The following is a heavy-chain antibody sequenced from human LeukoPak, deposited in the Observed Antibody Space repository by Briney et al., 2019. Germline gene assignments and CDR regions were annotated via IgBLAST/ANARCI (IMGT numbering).Heavy chain of an antibody. CDR1: GFTFSNYA. CDR2: ISGNGGDK. V-gene: IGHV3-23*01. J-gene: IGHJ5*02. CDR3: VKDRVTTPYNWYDP. Sequence: AGGSLRLSCAASGFTFSNYAMAWVRQAPGKGLEWVSSISGNGGDKYYAPSVKGRFTISRDNFENTLYLDMDSPTADDTAVYYCVKDRVTTPYNWYDPWGQGTLVTVSS. D-gene: IGHD2-21*02.